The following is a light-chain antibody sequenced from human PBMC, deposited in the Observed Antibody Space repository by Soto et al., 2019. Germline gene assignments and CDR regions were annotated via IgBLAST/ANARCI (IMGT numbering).Light chain of an antibody. V-gene: IGKV3-11*01. CDR2: DAS. Sequence: EIVMTQSPATLSVSPGEGATLSCRASQSVGRTLAWFQQKPGQAPRLLIYDASNRATGIPARFTGSGSGTDFTLTIRSLEPEDFAIYYCQQRDSWPLTFGGGTKVDIK. CDR1: QSVGRT. CDR3: QQRDSWPLT. J-gene: IGKJ4*01.